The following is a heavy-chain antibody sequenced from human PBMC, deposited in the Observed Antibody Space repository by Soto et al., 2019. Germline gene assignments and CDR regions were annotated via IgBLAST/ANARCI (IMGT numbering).Heavy chain of an antibody. CDR1: GYSFSDYW. V-gene: IGHV5-51*01. D-gene: IGHD6-6*01. CDR2: IYPGDSDT. CDR3: ARRRGYSSSSNYYYYGLDV. Sequence: GESLKISCNGSGYSFSDYWIGWVRQMPGKGLEWMGIIYPGDSDTTYSPSFQGQVSISVDKNISTAYLQWSSLKASDSAMYYCARRRGYSSSSNYYYYGLDVWGQGTTVTV. J-gene: IGHJ6*02.